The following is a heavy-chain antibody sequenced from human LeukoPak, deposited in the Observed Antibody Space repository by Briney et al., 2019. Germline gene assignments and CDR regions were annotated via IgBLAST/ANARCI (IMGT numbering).Heavy chain of an antibody. CDR1: GYTLTELS. V-gene: IGHV1-24*01. J-gene: IGHJ4*02. CDR3: ATGRRYGSGSYLIFDY. D-gene: IGHD3-10*01. Sequence: ASVKVSCKASGYTLTELSMHWVRQAPGKGLEWMGGFDPEDGETIYAQKFQGRVTMTEDTSTDTAYMELSSLRSEDTAVYYCATGRRYGSGSYLIFDYWGQGTLVTVSS. CDR2: FDPEDGET.